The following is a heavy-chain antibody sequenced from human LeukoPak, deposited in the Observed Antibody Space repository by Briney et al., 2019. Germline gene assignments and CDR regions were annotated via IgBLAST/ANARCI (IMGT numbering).Heavy chain of an antibody. CDR1: GYSFTGYY. CDR3: VKEDSGFNY. CDR2: INPNSGGT. Sequence: ASVKVSCKASGYSFTGYYMHWVRQAPGQGLEWMGWINPNSGGTKYAQKFQGRVTMTRDTSSSTAYMELSGLISDDTAVYYCVKEDSGFNYWGQGTLITVSS. D-gene: IGHD1-26*01. J-gene: IGHJ4*02. V-gene: IGHV1-2*02.